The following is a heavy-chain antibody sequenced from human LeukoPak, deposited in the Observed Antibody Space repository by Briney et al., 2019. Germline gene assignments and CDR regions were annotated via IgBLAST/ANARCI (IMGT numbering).Heavy chain of an antibody. J-gene: IGHJ4*02. V-gene: IGHV1-69*13. CDR2: IIPIFGTA. D-gene: IGHD3-16*01. Sequence: GASVKVSCKASGGTFSSYAISWVRQAPGQGLEWMGGIIPIFGTANYAQKFQGRVTITADESTSTAYMELSSLRSEDTAVYYCANRSRTHYVRFDYWGQGTLVTVSS. CDR3: ANRSRTHYVRFDY. CDR1: GGTFSSYA.